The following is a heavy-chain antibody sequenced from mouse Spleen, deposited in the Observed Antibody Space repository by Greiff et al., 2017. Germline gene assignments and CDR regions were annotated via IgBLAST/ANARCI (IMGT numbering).Heavy chain of an antibody. D-gene: IGHD4-1*01. J-gene: IGHJ2*01. CDR2: IDPETGGT. CDR1: GYTFTDYE. Sequence: QVQLKQSGAELVRPGASVTLSCKASGYTFTDYEMHWVKQTPVHGLEWIGAIDPETGGTAYNQKFKGKAILTADKSSSTAYMELRSLTSEDSAVYYCTRRTYWVFDYWGQGTTLTVSS. CDR3: TRRTYWVFDY. V-gene: IGHV1-15*01.